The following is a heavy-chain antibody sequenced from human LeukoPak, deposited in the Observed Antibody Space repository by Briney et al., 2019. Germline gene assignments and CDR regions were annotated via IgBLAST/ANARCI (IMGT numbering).Heavy chain of an antibody. CDR3: TTVGIHIVMVAVITSDN. V-gene: IGHV3-15*01. Sequence: PGGSLRLSCAASGIPFAKAWMSWVRQAPGKGLEWVVRIKSKSDGETTDYAAPVKGRFTISRDDSKNTLYLQMNSLKTEDTAVYYCTTVGIHIVMVAVITSDNWGQGTLVTVSS. D-gene: IGHD2-21*02. J-gene: IGHJ4*02. CDR1: GIPFAKAW. CDR2: IKSKSDGETT.